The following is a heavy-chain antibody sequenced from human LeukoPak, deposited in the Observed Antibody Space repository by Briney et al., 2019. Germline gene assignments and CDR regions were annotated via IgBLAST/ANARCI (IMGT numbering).Heavy chain of an antibody. J-gene: IGHJ2*01. CDR3: ARDLPDEVPSFDL. D-gene: IGHD1-1*01. Sequence: KPGGSLRLSCAASGFTFSSYSMNWVRQAPGKGLEWVSSISSSRSYIYYVDSVKGRCTISRDNAKNSLYLQMNSLRAEDTAVYYCARDLPDEVPSFDLWGRGTLVTVSS. CDR1: GFTFSSYS. CDR2: ISSSRSYI. V-gene: IGHV3-21*01.